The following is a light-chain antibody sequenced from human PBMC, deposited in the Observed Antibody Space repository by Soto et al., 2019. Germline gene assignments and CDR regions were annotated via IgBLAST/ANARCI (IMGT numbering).Light chain of an antibody. J-gene: IGKJ5*01. CDR3: QQYNNWPPT. V-gene: IGKV3-15*01. CDR2: GAS. Sequence: EIVLTQSPGTLSLSPGERATLSCKTSQSRGSSFLAWYQHKPGQAPRLLIYGASTRAIGTPARFSGSGSGTEFTLTISSLQSEDFAVYYCQQYNNWPPTFGQGTRLEIK. CDR1: QSRGSSF.